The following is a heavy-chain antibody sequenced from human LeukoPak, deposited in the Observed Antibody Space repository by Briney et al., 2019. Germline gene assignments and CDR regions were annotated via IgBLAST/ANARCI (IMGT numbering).Heavy chain of an antibody. CDR1: GYSFSSGYY. D-gene: IGHD6-13*01. CDR2: IYYNGST. CDR3: ARNLITEQLVLNF. Sequence: SETLSLTCTVSGYSFSSGYYWGWIRPPPGKGQERIGYIYYNGSTNYNPTLKSRVTMTVDTSKNQFSLNLKTVTPEDTAVYYCARNLITEQLVLNFWGQGTLVTVSS. J-gene: IGHJ4*02. V-gene: IGHV4-61*01.